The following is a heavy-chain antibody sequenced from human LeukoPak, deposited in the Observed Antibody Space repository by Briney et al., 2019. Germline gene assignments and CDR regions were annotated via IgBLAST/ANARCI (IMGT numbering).Heavy chain of an antibody. D-gene: IGHD6-13*01. J-gene: IGHJ6*02. CDR1: GYTFTSYY. V-gene: IGHV1-46*01. Sequence: ASVKVSCKASGYTFTSYYMHWVRQAPGQGLEWMGIINPSGGSTSYAQKFQGRVTMTRDTSTSTVYMELSSLRSEDTAVYYCARDPPIAAAGTAGYYYYYGMDVWGQGTTVTVSS. CDR3: ARDPPIAAAGTAGYYYYYGMDV. CDR2: INPSGGST.